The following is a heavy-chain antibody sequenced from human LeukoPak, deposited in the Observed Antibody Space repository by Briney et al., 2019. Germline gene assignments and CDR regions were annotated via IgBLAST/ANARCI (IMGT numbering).Heavy chain of an antibody. CDR2: ISGSGGST. J-gene: IGHJ6*03. V-gene: IGHV3-23*01. D-gene: IGHD2-15*01. Sequence: GGSLRLSCAASGFTFSSYTMSWVRQAPGKGLEWVSAISGSGGSTYYADSVKGRFTISRDNSKNTLYLQMNSLRAEDTAVYYCAKVVAATLSPYYYMDVWGKGTTVTISS. CDR3: AKVVAATLSPYYYMDV. CDR1: GFTFSSYT.